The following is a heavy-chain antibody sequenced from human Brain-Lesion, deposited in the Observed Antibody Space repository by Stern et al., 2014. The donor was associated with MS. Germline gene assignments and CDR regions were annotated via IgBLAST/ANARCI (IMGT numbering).Heavy chain of an antibody. V-gene: IGHV4-39*01. D-gene: IGHD2-15*01. CDR3: AGEEDIRYCSGGSCTGNWFDP. CDR1: GGSVSSTSYA. Sequence: QLQLQESGPGLVKPSETLSLTCTVAGGSVSSTSYAWAWIRQPPGKGLEWIGTIYYSGNTYYSPSLKSRLTISLDTSKNPFSLQMRSGTAADTAVYYCAGEEDIRYCSGGSCTGNWFDPWGQGTLVTVSS. J-gene: IGHJ5*02. CDR2: IYYSGNT.